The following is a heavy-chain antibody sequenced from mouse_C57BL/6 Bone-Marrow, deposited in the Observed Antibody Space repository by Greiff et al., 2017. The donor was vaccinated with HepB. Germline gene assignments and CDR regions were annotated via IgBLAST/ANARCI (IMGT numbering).Heavy chain of an antibody. D-gene: IGHD4-1*01. CDR3: ARWGLGGDY. Sequence: VKVVESGAELVRPGASVKLSCKASGYTFTDYYINWVKQRPGQGLEWIARIYPGSGNTYYNEKFKGKATLTAEKSSSTAYMQLSSLTSEDSAVYFCARWGLGGDYWGQGTTLTVSS. CDR2: IYPGSGNT. V-gene: IGHV1-76*01. CDR1: GYTFTDYY. J-gene: IGHJ2*01.